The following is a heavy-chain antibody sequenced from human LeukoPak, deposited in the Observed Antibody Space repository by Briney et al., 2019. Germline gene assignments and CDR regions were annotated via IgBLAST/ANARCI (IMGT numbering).Heavy chain of an antibody. CDR2: INPNSGGT. CDR1: GYTFTGYY. J-gene: IGHJ4*02. V-gene: IGHV1-2*06. Sequence: ASVKVSCKASGYTFTGYYMHWVRQAPGQGLEWMGRINPNSGGTNYAQKFQGRVTMTRDTSISTAYMELSRLRSDDTAVCYCARGYYDSSGYYSPVFDYWGQGTLVTVSS. D-gene: IGHD3-22*01. CDR3: ARGYYDSSGYYSPVFDY.